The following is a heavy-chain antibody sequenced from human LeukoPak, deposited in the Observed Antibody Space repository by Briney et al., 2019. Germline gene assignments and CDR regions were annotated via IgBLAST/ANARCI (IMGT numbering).Heavy chain of an antibody. CDR2: ISYDGSNK. CDR1: GFTFSSYA. J-gene: IGHJ3*02. V-gene: IGHV3-30-3*01. Sequence: GGSLRLSCAASGFTFSSYAMHWVRQAPGKGLEWVAVISYDGSNKYYADSVKGRFTISRDNSKNTLYLQMNSLRAEDTAVYYCARDRRGGGSYYFAFDIWGQGTMVTVSS. CDR3: ARDRRGGGSYYFAFDI. D-gene: IGHD1-26*01.